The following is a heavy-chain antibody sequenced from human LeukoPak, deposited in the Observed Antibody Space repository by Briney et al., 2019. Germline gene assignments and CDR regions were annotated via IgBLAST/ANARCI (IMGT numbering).Heavy chain of an antibody. Sequence: PGGSLRLSCAASGFTFADYAMSWVRQAPGKGLEWVSAISGSGSSTYYADSVKGRFTISRDNSKNTLYLQMNSLRAEDTAVYYCAKDRHDILTGPPDYWGQGTLVTVSS. CDR3: AKDRHDILTGPPDY. V-gene: IGHV3-23*01. CDR2: ISGSGSST. D-gene: IGHD3-9*01. J-gene: IGHJ4*02. CDR1: GFTFADYA.